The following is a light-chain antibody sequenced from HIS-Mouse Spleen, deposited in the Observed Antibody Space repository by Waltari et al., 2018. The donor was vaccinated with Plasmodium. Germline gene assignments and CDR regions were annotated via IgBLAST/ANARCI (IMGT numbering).Light chain of an antibody. CDR2: EDS. V-gene: IGLV3-10*01. CDR3: YSTDSSGNHRV. J-gene: IGLJ3*02. CDR1: ALPKKY. Sequence: SYELTQPPSVSVSPGQTARITCSGDALPKKYAYWYQQKSGQPPVLVIYEDSKRPSGSPERFSGSRSGTMATLTISGAQVEDEADYYCYSTDSSGNHRVFGGGTKLTVL.